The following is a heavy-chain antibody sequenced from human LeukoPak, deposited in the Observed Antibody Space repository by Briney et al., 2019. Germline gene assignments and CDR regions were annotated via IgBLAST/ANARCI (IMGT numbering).Heavy chain of an antibody. Sequence: SETLSLTCAVYGGSFSGYYWSWIRQPPGKGLEWIGEINHSGSTNYNPSLKSRVTISVDTSKNQFSLKLSSVTAADTAVYYCVSPYDPRAYWGQGTLVTVSS. CDR1: GGSFSGYY. V-gene: IGHV4-34*01. J-gene: IGHJ4*02. CDR3: VSPYDPRAY. D-gene: IGHD3-22*01. CDR2: INHSGST.